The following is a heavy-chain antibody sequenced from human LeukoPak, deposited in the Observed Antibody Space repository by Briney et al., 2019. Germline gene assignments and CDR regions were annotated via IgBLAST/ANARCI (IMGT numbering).Heavy chain of an antibody. J-gene: IGHJ4*01. Sequence: GGSLRLSCAASGFTFSSYGMHWVRQAPGKGLEWVAVISYDGSNKYYTDSVKGRFTISRDNSKNTLYLQMNSLRAEDTAVYHCAKDKYSPVRSMSEAAYYFDFW. CDR3: AKDKYSPVRSMSEAAYYFDF. V-gene: IGHV3-30*18. CDR1: GFTFSSYG. D-gene: IGHD6-13*01. CDR2: ISYDGSNK.